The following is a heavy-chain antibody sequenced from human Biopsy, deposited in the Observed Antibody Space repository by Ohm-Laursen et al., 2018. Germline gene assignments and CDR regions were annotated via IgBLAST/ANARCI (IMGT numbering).Heavy chain of an antibody. Sequence: SLRLSCSASGFTLNNHGMHWVRQAPGTGLEWVAVIWFDETNKHYADSVKGRFTISRDNSKNMLYLQMNTLRDADTAVYYCARDPRDSALGIFDYWGLGTLVTVSS. D-gene: IGHD2-21*01. J-gene: IGHJ4*02. V-gene: IGHV3-33*01. CDR2: IWFDETNK. CDR1: GFTLNNHG. CDR3: ARDPRDSALGIFDY.